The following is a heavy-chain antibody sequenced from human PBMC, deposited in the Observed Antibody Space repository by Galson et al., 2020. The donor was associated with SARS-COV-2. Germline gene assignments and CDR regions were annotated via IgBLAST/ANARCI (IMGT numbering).Heavy chain of an antibody. D-gene: IGHD4-17*01. V-gene: IGHV3-7*01. CDR1: GFIFSGYW. CDR3: AREPPNTVTTFDY. CDR2: IKHDGSEK. J-gene: IGHJ4*02. Sequence: GESLKISCAASGFIFSGYWKSWVRQAPGKGLEWVANIKHDGSEKYYVDSVKGRFTISRDNAKNSLSLQMNSLRAEDTAVYYCAREPPNTVTTFDYWGQGTLVTVSS.